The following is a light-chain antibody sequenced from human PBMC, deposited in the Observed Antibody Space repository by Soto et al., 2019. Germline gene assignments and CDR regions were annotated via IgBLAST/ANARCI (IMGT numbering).Light chain of an antibody. Sequence: IQMTQSPSSLSASVGDRVTLTCQASHDIRDHLNWYQQKPRKPPKLLIYDASILQTGVPSRFIGSGSGTDFTFTISSLQPEDIATYFCHQYDNLSQTFGPGTKVDIK. V-gene: IGKV1-33*01. CDR3: HQYDNLSQT. CDR1: HDIRDH. J-gene: IGKJ3*01. CDR2: DAS.